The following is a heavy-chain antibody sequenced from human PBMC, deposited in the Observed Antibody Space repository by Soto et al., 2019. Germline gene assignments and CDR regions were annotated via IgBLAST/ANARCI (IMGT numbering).Heavy chain of an antibody. Sequence: EAQLLEPGGGLVQPGGARRLSCAASGFTYGDYGMSWVCQAQGKGLAWVSGIYGGGTYNADSVKGRFVLSRDDSKNTLYLEMDSLRVEDSGVYYCTKDSGWTSADWGQGTLVTVSS. CDR3: TKDSGWTSAD. CDR1: GFTYGDYG. CDR2: IYGGGT. J-gene: IGHJ4*02. V-gene: IGHV3-23*03. D-gene: IGHD3-10*01.